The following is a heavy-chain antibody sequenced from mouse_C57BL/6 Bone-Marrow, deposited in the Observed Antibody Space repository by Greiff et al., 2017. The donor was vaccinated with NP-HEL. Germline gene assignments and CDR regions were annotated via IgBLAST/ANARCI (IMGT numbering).Heavy chain of an antibody. Sequence: QVQLQQPGAELVMPGASVKLSCKASGYTFTSYWMHWVKQRPGQGLEWIGEIDPSDSYTNYNQKFKGKSTLTVDKSSSTAYMQLSSLTSEDSAVDYCATGYDYPAWFAYWGQGTLVTVSA. CDR3: ATGYDYPAWFAY. V-gene: IGHV1-69*01. CDR2: IDPSDSYT. D-gene: IGHD2-4*01. J-gene: IGHJ3*01. CDR1: GYTFTSYW.